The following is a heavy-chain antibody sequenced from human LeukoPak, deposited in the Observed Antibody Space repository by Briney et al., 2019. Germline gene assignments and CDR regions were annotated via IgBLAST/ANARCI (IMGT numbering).Heavy chain of an antibody. D-gene: IGHD3-16*01. CDR2: ISGSGGST. CDR1: GFTFSSYA. J-gene: IGHJ5*02. CDR3: AKVDPYDYGLNWFDP. V-gene: IGHV3-23*01. Sequence: GGSLRLSCAASGFTFSSYAMSWVRQAPGKGLEWVSAISGSGGSTYYADSVKGRFTISRENSKTTLYLQMNRLRAEDTAVYYCAKVDPYDYGLNWFDPWGQGTLVTVSS.